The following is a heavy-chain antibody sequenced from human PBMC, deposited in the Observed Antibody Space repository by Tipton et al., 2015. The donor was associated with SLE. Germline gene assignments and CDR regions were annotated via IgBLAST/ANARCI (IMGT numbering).Heavy chain of an antibody. V-gene: IGHV4-34*10. D-gene: IGHD6-19*01. CDR3: ASFLWYSSGSFED. CDR2: INQSGHA. CDR1: GGSFRDYY. J-gene: IGHJ4*02. Sequence: TLSLTCVVSGGSFRDYYWSWIRQPPGEGPVWIGDINQSGHANYNPSLKSRVTMSMDTSNNQLSLNLISVTDADTAVYYCASFLWYSSGSFEDWGQGALVTVSS.